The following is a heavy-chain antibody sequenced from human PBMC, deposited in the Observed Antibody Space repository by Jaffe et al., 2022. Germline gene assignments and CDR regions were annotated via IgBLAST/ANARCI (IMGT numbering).Heavy chain of an antibody. J-gene: IGHJ5*02. CDR1: GFSLSTSGVG. CDR3: AHSPRFLIGDFDILTGYGEGLYNWFDP. CDR2: IYWNDDK. Sequence: QITLKESGPTLVKPTQTLTLTCTFSGFSLSTSGVGVGWIRQPPGKALEWLALIYWNDDKRYSPSLKSRLTITKDTSKNQVVLTMTNMDPVDTATYYCAHSPRFLIGDFDILTGYGEGLYNWFDPWGQGTLVTVSS. D-gene: IGHD3-9*01. V-gene: IGHV2-5*01.